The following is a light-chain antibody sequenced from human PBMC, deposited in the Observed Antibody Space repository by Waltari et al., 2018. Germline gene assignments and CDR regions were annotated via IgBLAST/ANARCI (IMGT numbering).Light chain of an antibody. CDR1: GCAVGGSNS. CDR3: SSYTSSSTPVG. V-gene: IGLV2-14*01. CDR2: DVI. Sequence: SALPQPASVCAPPRQAIPLPRTGPGCAVGGSNSVSWYQQHPGTAPKLMIYDVIKRPSGVAKRFSGSKSGNTASLTISGLQAEDEADYYCSSYTSSSTPVGFGGGTKLTVL. J-gene: IGLJ2*01.